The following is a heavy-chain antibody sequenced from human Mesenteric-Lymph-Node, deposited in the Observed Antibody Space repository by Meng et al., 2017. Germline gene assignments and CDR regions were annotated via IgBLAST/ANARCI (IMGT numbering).Heavy chain of an antibody. Sequence: ASVKVSCKASGYTFVHYFMHWIRQAPGQGPEWMGFIQPKNGGTGYAQTFQGRLTLTRDTSTSTVYMKLSSLGSEETAIYYCAREGTYYYDSSGYYYSTSAAFDIWGQGRMVTVSS. CDR1: GYTFVHYF. D-gene: IGHD3-22*01. J-gene: IGHJ3*02. CDR3: AREGTYYYDSSGYYYSTSAAFDI. V-gene: IGHV1-46*01. CDR2: IQPKNGGT.